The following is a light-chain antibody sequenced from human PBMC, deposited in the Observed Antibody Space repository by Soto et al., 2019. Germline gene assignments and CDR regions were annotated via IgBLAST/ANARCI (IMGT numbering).Light chain of an antibody. CDR2: AVS. V-gene: IGLV2-14*01. J-gene: IGLJ1*01. CDR1: SSDVGYYDY. CDR3: SSYTSSSTLGV. Sequence: QSALTQPASVSGSPGQSITISCTGNSSDVGYYDYVSWYQQHPGKAPKLMIYAVSSRPSGVSNRFSGSKSGNTASLTISGLQAEDEADYYCSSYTSSSTLGVFGTGTKVT.